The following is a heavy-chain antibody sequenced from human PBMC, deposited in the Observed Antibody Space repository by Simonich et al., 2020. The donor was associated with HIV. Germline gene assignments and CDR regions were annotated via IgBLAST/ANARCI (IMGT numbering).Heavy chain of an antibody. D-gene: IGHD3-16*01. V-gene: IGHV3-30*07. CDR1: GFTFRSYA. J-gene: IGHJ4*02. Sequence: QVQLVESGGGVVQPGRSLRLSCAASGFTFRSYAMHWVRQAPGKGLEWVAVISYDGSNKYYADSVKGRFTISRDNSKNTLYLQMNSLRAEDTAVYYCASGGSISSVWADDYWGQGTLVTSPQ. CDR3: ASGGSISSVWADDY. CDR2: ISYDGSNK.